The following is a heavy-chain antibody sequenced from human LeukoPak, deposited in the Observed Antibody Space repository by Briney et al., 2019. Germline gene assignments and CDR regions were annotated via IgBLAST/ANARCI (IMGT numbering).Heavy chain of an antibody. D-gene: IGHD3-16*01. J-gene: IGHJ4*02. CDR1: GFTFSSYW. V-gene: IGHV3-7*01. Sequence: GGSLRLSSAASGFTFSSYWLTRVRQAPGKGLEWVANIKHNGDELNYVGSVEGRFTISRDNAKNSLYLHMTSLRAEDTAVYYCARELRTFDSWGQGTLVTVSS. CDR2: IKHNGDEL. CDR3: ARELRTFDS.